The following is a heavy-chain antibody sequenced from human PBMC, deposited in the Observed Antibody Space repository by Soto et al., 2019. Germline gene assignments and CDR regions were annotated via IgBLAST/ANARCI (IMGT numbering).Heavy chain of an antibody. D-gene: IGHD3-22*01. CDR2: INPSGGST. V-gene: IGHV1-46*01. J-gene: IGHJ4*02. Sequence: ASVKVSCKASGYTFTSYYIHWVRQAPGQGLEWMGMINPSGGSTSYAQKFQGRVTMARDTSTTTVYMELSSLRSEDTAVYYCARDHLSSAYYSTSTGFDYWGQGTLVTVSS. CDR3: ARDHLSSAYYSTSTGFDY. CDR1: GYTFTSYY.